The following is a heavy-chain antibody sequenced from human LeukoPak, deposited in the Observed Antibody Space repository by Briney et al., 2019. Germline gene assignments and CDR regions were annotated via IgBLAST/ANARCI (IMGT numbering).Heavy chain of an antibody. V-gene: IGHV4-39*01. D-gene: IGHD1-26*01. CDR3: ARQIVGATLFDY. J-gene: IGHJ4*02. Sequence: PSETLSLTCTVSGGSISSSSYYWGWIRQPPGKGLEWIGGIYYSGSTYYNPSLKSRVTISVDTSKNQFSLKLSSVTAADTAVYYCARQIVGATLFDYWGQGTLVTVSS. CDR1: GGSISSSSYY. CDR2: IYYSGST.